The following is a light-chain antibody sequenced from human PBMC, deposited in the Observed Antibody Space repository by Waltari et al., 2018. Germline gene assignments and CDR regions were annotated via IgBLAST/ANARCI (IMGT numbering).Light chain of an antibody. Sequence: DIQMTQSPSSLSASVGDRVTITCQASQDIRKNLNWFQQKPGKAPQGLIFDASNSQAAVPSRFSGSGSGTDFAFTISSLQPEDIGTYFCQQYANLPLTFGGGTRVEIK. CDR3: QQYANLPLT. J-gene: IGKJ4*01. CDR1: QDIRKN. CDR2: DAS. V-gene: IGKV1-33*01.